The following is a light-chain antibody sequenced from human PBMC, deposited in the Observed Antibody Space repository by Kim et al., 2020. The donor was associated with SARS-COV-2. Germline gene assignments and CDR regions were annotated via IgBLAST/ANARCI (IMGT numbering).Light chain of an antibody. Sequence: DIQMTQSPSTLSASVGDRVTITCRASQTMSIWLAWFQQKPGKAPKLLIYKASSLKSEVPSRFSGSGSGTEFTLTISSLQPDDFATYYCQQYSSYPYVFGQGNKLEI. CDR1: QTMSIW. V-gene: IGKV1-5*03. CDR2: KAS. J-gene: IGKJ2*01. CDR3: QQYSSYPYV.